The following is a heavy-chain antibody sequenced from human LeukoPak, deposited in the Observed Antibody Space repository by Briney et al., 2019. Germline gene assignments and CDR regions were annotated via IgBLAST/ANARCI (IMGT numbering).Heavy chain of an antibody. D-gene: IGHD3-10*01. CDR3: ARVWGYGSGSEWFDP. CDR1: GGTFSSYA. J-gene: IGHJ5*02. Sequence: SVKVSCKASGGTFSSYAISWVRPAPGQGLEWMGGIIPIFGTANYAQKFQGRVTITADESTSTAYMELSSLRSEDTAAYYCARVWGYGSGSEWFDPWGQGTLVTVSS. V-gene: IGHV1-69*13. CDR2: IIPIFGTA.